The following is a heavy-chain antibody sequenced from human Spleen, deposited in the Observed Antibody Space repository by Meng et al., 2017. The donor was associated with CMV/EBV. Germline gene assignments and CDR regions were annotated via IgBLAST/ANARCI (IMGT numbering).Heavy chain of an antibody. D-gene: IGHD2-2*01. Sequence: ASVKVSCKASGYTFTGYYIHWVRQAPGQGLEWMGWINPNSRGTNYAQKFQGRVTMTRDTSISTAYMELSRLRSDDTAVYYCAKDLVPAAVGQDAFDVWGQGTMVTVSS. CDR3: AKDLVPAAVGQDAFDV. V-gene: IGHV1-2*02. CDR2: INPNSRGT. CDR1: GYTFTGYY. J-gene: IGHJ3*01.